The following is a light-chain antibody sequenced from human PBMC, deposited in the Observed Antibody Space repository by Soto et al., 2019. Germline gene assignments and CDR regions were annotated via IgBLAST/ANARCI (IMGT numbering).Light chain of an antibody. CDR1: QSVSSN. CDR3: QHYNNWPPWT. Sequence: EIVMTQSPVTLSVSPGERATLSCRASQSVSSNLAWYQQKPVQAPRLLLYGASTRATGVPARFSGSGSGTEFTLTISSLQSEDFAVYYCQHYNNWPPWTFGQGTKVEVK. CDR2: GAS. J-gene: IGKJ1*01. V-gene: IGKV3-15*01.